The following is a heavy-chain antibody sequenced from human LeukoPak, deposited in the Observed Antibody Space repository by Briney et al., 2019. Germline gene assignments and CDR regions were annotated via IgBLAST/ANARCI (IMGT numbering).Heavy chain of an antibody. CDR1: GFTFSRYW. CDR3: VRDNRSYNFDY. Sequence: GGSLRLSCAASGFTFSRYWMHWVRHAPGKGLVWVSCIKSDGSSTSIADSAKGRFTISRDNAKNTVYLQMNSLRAEDTAVYYCVRDNRSYNFDYWGQGTLVTVSS. CDR2: IKSDGSST. D-gene: IGHD1-26*01. J-gene: IGHJ4*02. V-gene: IGHV3-74*01.